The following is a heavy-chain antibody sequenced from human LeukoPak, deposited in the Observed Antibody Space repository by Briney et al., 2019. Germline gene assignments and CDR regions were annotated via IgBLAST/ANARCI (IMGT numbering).Heavy chain of an antibody. CDR1: GGSISSYY. V-gene: IGHV4-4*07. J-gene: IGHJ4*02. CDR2: IYTSGST. CDR3: ASRGPLTSPDKQWLAPFDY. Sequence: PSETLSLTCTVSGGSISSYYWSWIRQPAGKGLEWIGRIYTSGSTNYNPSLKSRVTMSVDTSKNQFSLKLSSVTAADTAVYYCASRGPLTSPDKQWLAPFDYWGQGTLVTVSS. D-gene: IGHD6-19*01.